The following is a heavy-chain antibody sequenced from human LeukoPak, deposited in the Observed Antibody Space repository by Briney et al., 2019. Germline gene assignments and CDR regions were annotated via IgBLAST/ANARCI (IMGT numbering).Heavy chain of an antibody. CDR2: IYHSGNT. V-gene: IGHV4-30-4*01. CDR3: ARVAVIRGVIDY. Sequence: PSETLSLTCAVSGGSLSSGDNCWNWIRQPPGKGLEWIGYIYHSGNTYYNPSFRSRVSISIDTSKNQFSLRLNPVTAADTAVYYCARVAVIRGVIDYWGQGTLVTVSS. D-gene: IGHD3-10*01. J-gene: IGHJ4*02. CDR1: GGSLSSGDNC.